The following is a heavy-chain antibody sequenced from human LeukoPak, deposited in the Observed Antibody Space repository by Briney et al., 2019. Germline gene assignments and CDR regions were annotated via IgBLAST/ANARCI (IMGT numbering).Heavy chain of an antibody. CDR2: IIPIFGTA. V-gene: IGHV1-69*06. CDR3: ARDKLTVAGTGGYYYYYMDV. CDR1: GGTFSSYA. J-gene: IGHJ6*03. Sequence: ASVKVSCKASGGTFSSYAISWVRQAPGQGLEWMGGIIPIFGTANYAQKFQGRVTITADKSTSAAYMELSSLRSEDTAVYYCARDKLTVAGTGGYYYYYMDVWGKGTTVTVSS. D-gene: IGHD6-19*01.